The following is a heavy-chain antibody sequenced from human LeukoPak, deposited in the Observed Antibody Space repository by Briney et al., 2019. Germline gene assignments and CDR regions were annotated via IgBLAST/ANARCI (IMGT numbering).Heavy chain of an antibody. V-gene: IGHV3-23*01. Sequence: GRSLRLSWAASGLTSSTYRMGSVRHAPGKWMEWVSTISGRGGSTYCPDAVKSRYTISRDKAKNALDLQMNSRRVDDTALYYCAARPPIRVAGPFVYWGQGTLVTVSS. CDR1: GLTSSTYR. D-gene: IGHD6-19*01. CDR3: AARPPIRVAGPFVY. CDR2: ISGRGGST. J-gene: IGHJ4*02.